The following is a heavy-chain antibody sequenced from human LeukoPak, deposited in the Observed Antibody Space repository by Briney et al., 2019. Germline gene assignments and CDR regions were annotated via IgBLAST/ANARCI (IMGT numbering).Heavy chain of an antibody. Sequence: SETLSLTCAVYGGSFSGYYWSWIRQHPGKGLEWIGYIYYSGSTYYNPSLKSRVTISVDTSKNQFSLKLSSVTAADTAVYYCAREDIAVALDIWGQGTMVTVSS. D-gene: IGHD6-19*01. J-gene: IGHJ3*02. CDR3: AREDIAVALDI. CDR2: IYYSGST. CDR1: GGSFSGYY. V-gene: IGHV4-31*11.